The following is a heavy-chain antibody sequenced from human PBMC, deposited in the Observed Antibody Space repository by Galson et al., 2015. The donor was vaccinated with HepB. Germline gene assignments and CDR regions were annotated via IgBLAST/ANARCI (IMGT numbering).Heavy chain of an antibody. CDR2: ISGSGGST. J-gene: IGHJ4*02. D-gene: IGHD5-18*01. V-gene: IGHV3-23*01. CDR3: AKDSWDTAMPDYFDY. CDR1: GFTFSSYA. Sequence: SLRLPCAASGFTFSSYAMSWVRQAPGKGLEWVSAISGSGGSTYYADSVKGRFTISRDNSKNTLYLQMNSLRAEDTAVYYCAKDSWDTAMPDYFDYWGQGTLVTVSS.